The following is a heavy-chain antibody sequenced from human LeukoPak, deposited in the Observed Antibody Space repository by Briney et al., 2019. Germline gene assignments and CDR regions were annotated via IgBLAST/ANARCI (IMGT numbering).Heavy chain of an antibody. CDR2: INHSGST. CDR1: GGSFSGYY. J-gene: IGHJ6*02. V-gene: IGHV4-34*01. CDR3: ARGDQAGLGYCSGSSCWKGNYYYYGMDV. Sequence: SETLSLTCAVYGGSFSGYYWSWIRQPPGKGLEWIGEINHSGSTNYNPSLKSRVTISVDTSKNQFSLKLSSATAADTAVYYSARGDQAGLGYCSGSSCWKGNYYYYGMDVWGQGTTVTVSS. D-gene: IGHD2-15*01.